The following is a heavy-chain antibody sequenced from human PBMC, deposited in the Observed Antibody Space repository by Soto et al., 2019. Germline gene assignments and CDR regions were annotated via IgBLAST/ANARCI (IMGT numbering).Heavy chain of an antibody. V-gene: IGHV4-59*01. CDR1: GGSISSYY. Sequence: PSETLSLTCTVSGGSISSYYWSWIRQPPGKGLEWIGYIYYSGSTNYNPSLKSRVTISVDTSKNQFSLKLSSVTAADTAVYYCARSITMVRGVIGYWGQGTLVTVSS. J-gene: IGHJ4*02. CDR2: IYYSGST. D-gene: IGHD3-10*01. CDR3: ARSITMVRGVIGY.